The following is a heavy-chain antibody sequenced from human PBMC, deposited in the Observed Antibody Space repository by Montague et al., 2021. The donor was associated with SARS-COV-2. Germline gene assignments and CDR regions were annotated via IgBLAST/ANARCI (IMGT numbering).Heavy chain of an antibody. Sequence: SETLSLTCTVSGASMSGSYWGWVWQPPGKGPEWIGYIYSSGSTHYNPSLKSRVTISVDTSKGQFSLRLTSVTAADTAVYYCAREGSSIAYAIDYWGQGTLVTVSS. CDR2: IYSSGST. V-gene: IGHV4-59*01. CDR1: GASMSGSY. D-gene: IGHD3-16*01. J-gene: IGHJ4*02. CDR3: AREGSSIAYAIDY.